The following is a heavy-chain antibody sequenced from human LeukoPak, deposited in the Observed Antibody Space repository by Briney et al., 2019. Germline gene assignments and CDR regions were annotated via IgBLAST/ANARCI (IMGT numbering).Heavy chain of an antibody. D-gene: IGHD6-13*01. CDR1: GFAVSSSF. CDR2: VYTGGST. CDR3: ARGLAAAGLYFDY. V-gene: IGHV3-53*01. Sequence: PGGSLRLSCAASGFAVSSSFMTWVRQAPGKGLEWVSVVYTGGSTHSADSVKGRFTISRDNSKNTLYLQMNSLRAEDTAVYYCARGLAAAGLYFDYWGQGTLVTVSS. J-gene: IGHJ4*02.